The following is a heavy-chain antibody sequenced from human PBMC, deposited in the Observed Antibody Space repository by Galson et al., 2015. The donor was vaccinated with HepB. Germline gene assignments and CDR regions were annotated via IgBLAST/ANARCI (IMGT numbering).Heavy chain of an antibody. CDR3: ARALEYSSSYYYYGMDV. J-gene: IGHJ6*02. V-gene: IGHV3-30-3*01. D-gene: IGHD6-6*01. CDR2: ISYDGSNK. Sequence: SLRLSCAASGFTFSSYAMHWVRQAPGKGLEWVAVISYDGSNKYYADSVKGRFTISRDNSKNTLYLQMNSLRAEDTAVYYCARALEYSSSYYYYGMDVWGQGTTVTVSS. CDR1: GFTFSSYA.